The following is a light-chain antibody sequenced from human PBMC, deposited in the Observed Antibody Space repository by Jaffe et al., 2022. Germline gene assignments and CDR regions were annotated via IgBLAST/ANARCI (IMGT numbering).Light chain of an antibody. CDR1: TSSIGAGYD. CDR3: QSFDRSLSAIL. Sequence: QSVLTQPPSVSGAPGQRVTISCTGSTSSIGAGYDVHWYQQLPGTAPKLLIYNNFNRPSGVPDRFSASKSGTSASLAITGLQAEDEADYYCQSFDRSLSAILFGGGTKLTVL. J-gene: IGLJ3*02. CDR2: NNF. V-gene: IGLV1-40*01.